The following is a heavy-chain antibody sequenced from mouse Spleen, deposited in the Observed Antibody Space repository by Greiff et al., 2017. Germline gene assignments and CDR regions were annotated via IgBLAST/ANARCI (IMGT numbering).Heavy chain of an antibody. CDR2: IWSDGST. D-gene: IGHD2-4*01. V-gene: IGHV2-6-1*01. CDR1: GFSLTSYG. CDR3: ARHGYDYDAGYYFDY. Sequence: VQRVESGPGLVAPSQSLSITCTVSGFSLTSYGVHWVRQPPGKGLEWLVVIWSDGSTTYNSALKSRLSISKDNSKSQVFLKMNSLQTDDTAMYYCARHGYDYDAGYYFDYWGQGTTLTVSS. J-gene: IGHJ2*01.